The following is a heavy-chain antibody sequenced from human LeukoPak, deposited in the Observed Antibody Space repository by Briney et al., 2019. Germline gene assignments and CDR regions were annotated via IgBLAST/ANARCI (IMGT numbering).Heavy chain of an antibody. CDR2: ISSISSII. V-gene: IGHV3-48*01. Sequence: GGSLRLSCAASGFTFSTYSMSWVRQAPGKGLEWVSYISSISSIIYYADSVKGRFTISRDSAKSSLYLQMNSLRAEDTAVYYCARSRPGTEAGQPNFDYWGQGTLVTVSS. CDR3: ARSRPGTEAGQPNFDY. CDR1: GFTFSTYS. J-gene: IGHJ4*02. D-gene: IGHD6-13*01.